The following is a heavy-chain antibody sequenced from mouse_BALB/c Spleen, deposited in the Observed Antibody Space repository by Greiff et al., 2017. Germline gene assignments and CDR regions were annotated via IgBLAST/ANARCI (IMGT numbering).Heavy chain of an antibody. CDR3: ARGDYGSSYGY. Sequence: QVQLQQSGAELVRPGVSVKISCKGSGYTFTDYAMHWVKQSHAKSLEWIGVISTYYGDASYNQKFKGKATMTVDKSSSTAYMELARLTSEDSAIYYCARGDYGSSYGYWGQGTTLTVSS. J-gene: IGHJ2*01. CDR2: ISTYYGDA. CDR1: GYTFTDYA. D-gene: IGHD1-1*01. V-gene: IGHV1S137*01.